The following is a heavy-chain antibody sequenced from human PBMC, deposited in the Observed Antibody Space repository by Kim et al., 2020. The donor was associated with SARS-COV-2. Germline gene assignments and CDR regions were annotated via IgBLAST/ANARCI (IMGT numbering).Heavy chain of an antibody. CDR3: ARDSCGSTSCFDY. CDR1: GFTFGDYY. J-gene: IGHJ4*02. Sequence: GSLRLSCAASGFTFGDYYMGFIRQAPGKGLEWVSYISSSGSDTNYADSVKGRFTISRDNAKNSLYLQMNSLRAEDTALYYCARDSCGSTSCFDYWGQGTLVTVSS. CDR2: ISSSGSDT. V-gene: IGHV3-11*05. D-gene: IGHD2-2*01.